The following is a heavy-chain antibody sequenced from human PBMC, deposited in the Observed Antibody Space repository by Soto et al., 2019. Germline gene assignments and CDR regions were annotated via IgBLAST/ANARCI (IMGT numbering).Heavy chain of an antibody. CDR3: ARLTSQGPRFDS. Sequence: PSETLSLTCTVSGGSVSTSDWWAWVRQSPGKGLQWIGEVYQSGKTNYNPSLRSQVTISVDRSKDEFSLKVGWLTAADSAVYYCARLTSQGPRFDSWGQGRLVTVSS. CDR2: VYQSGKT. J-gene: IGHJ4*02. CDR1: GGSVSTSDW. V-gene: IGHV4-4*02.